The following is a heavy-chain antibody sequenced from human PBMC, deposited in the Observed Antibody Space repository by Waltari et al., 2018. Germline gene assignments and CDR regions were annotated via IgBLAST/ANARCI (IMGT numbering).Heavy chain of an antibody. V-gene: IGHV1-69*04. CDR2: TIPVLDST. J-gene: IGHJ1*01. Sequence: QVQLVQSGAEVKKPGSSVRVSCKSSGGTFNTQTFSWVRQAPGQGLEWMGGTIPVLDSTVYAQKFQGRVTITADKSTSSAYMELSSLRSEDTAVYYCASDRITGIEYFLHWGQGTLVTV. CDR1: GGTFNTQT. D-gene: IGHD1-1*01. CDR3: ASDRITGIEYFLH.